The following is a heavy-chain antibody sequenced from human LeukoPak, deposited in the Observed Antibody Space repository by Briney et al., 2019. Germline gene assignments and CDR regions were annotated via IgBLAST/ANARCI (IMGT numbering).Heavy chain of an antibody. D-gene: IGHD1-1*01. CDR1: GFTFSSYA. CDR3: AKAGPYYFDY. J-gene: IGHJ4*02. V-gene: IGHV3-23*01. CDR2: IGGGGGAT. Sequence: GGSLRLSCAAPGFTFSSYAMNWVRQAPRKGLEWVSSIGGGGGATYYADSVKGRFTISRDNSKNTLYLQMNSLRAEDTAVYYCAKAGPYYFDYWGQGTLVTVSS.